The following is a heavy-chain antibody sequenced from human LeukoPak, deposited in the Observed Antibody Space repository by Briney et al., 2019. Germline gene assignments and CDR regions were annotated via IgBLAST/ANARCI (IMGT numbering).Heavy chain of an antibody. Sequence: KTSETLSLTCAVYGGSFSGYYWSWIRQPPGKGLEWIGEINHSGSTNYNPSLKSRVTISVDTSKNQFSLKLSSVTAADTAVYYRARGRVRVAAARTFRFDPWGQGTLVTVSS. D-gene: IGHD2-15*01. J-gene: IGHJ5*02. CDR2: INHSGST. V-gene: IGHV4-34*01. CDR3: ARGRVRVAAARTFRFDP. CDR1: GGSFSGYY.